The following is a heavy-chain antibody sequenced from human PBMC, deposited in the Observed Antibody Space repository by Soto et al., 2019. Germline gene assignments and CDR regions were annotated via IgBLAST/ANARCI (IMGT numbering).Heavy chain of an antibody. CDR1: GFTFTSSA. V-gene: IGHV1-58*01. D-gene: IGHD2-21*01. CDR2: IAVGSGYT. CDR3: AANSTAGQQIVASDF. J-gene: IGHJ4*02. Sequence: QMQLEQSGPEVKKPGTSVKVSCKASGFTFTSSAFQWVRQARGQRLEWIGWIAVGSGYTNYAQRFQDRVTLTRDMSPGTSFMELGRLTTRDTAIYFWAANSTAGQQIVASDFRGQGTLVTVSS.